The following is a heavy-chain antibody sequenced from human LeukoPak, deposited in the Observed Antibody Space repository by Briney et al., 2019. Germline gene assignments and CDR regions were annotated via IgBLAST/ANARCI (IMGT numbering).Heavy chain of an antibody. CDR2: ISSASNTI. V-gene: IGHV3-48*01. D-gene: IGHD3-10*01. Sequence: GESLRLSCAASGFTFSSYSMNWVRQAPGKGLEWVSYISSASNTIYYADSVKGRFTISRGNAKNSLYLQMNSLRAEDTAMYYCARDGWFGDYNWFDPWGQGTLVTVSS. J-gene: IGHJ5*02. CDR3: ARDGWFGDYNWFDP. CDR1: GFTFSSYS.